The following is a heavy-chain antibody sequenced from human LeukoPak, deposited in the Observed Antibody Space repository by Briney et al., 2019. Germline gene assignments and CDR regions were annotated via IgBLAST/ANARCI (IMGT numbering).Heavy chain of an antibody. V-gene: IGHV4-34*01. Sequence: PSETLSLTCAVYGGSFSGYYWSWIRQPPGKGLEWIGEINHSGSTNYNPSLKSRVTISVDTSKNQFSLKLGSVTAADTAVYYCARARLYYYDSSGYYFWGQGTLVTVSS. J-gene: IGHJ4*02. CDR2: INHSGST. CDR1: GGSFSGYY. D-gene: IGHD3-22*01. CDR3: ARARLYYYDSSGYYF.